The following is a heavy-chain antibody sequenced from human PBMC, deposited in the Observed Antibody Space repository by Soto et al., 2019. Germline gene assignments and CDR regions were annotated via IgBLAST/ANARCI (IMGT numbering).Heavy chain of an antibody. CDR2: INHSGST. Sequence: SETLSLTCAFYGGSFSGYYWSWIRQPPGKGLEWIGEINHSGSTNYNPSLKSRVTISVDTSKNQFSLKLSSVTAADTAVYYCARWFNCSSTSCYQKDYYYYYGMDVWGQGTTVTVS. J-gene: IGHJ6*02. CDR1: GGSFSGYY. V-gene: IGHV4-34*01. D-gene: IGHD2-2*01. CDR3: ARWFNCSSTSCYQKDYYYYYGMDV.